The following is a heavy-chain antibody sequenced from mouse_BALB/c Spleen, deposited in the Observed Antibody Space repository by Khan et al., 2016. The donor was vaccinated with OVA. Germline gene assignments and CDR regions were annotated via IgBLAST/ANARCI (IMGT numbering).Heavy chain of an antibody. V-gene: IGHV3-2*02. J-gene: IGHJ2*01. D-gene: IGHD1-2*01. CDR3: AKTARIKY. CDR2: ISYSGST. Sequence: VQLKESGPGLVKPSQSLSLTCTVTGYSITSGYGWNWIRQFPGNQLEWMGYISYSGSTNYNPSLKSRTSITRDTSKNQFFLQLNSVTTEDTATYYCAKTARIKYWGQGTTLTVSS. CDR1: GYSITSGYG.